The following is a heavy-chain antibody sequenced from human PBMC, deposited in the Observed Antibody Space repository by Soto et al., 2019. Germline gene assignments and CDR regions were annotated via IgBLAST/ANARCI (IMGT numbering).Heavy chain of an antibody. CDR3: AKRTTGWYFEL. CDR1: GFTFTSYA. V-gene: IGHV3-23*01. Sequence: EVQLLESGGGLVQPGGSLRLSCAASGFTFTSYAMNWVRQAPGKGLEWVSVISGSGGSTYYADSVKGRFTISRDNSKNTLYLHRNSLRAEATAVYYCAKRTTGWYFELWGRGTVVTVSS. J-gene: IGHJ2*01. CDR2: ISGSGGST.